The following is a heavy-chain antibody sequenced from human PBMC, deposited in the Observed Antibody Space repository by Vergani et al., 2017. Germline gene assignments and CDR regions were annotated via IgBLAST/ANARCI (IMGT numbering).Heavy chain of an antibody. J-gene: IGHJ4*02. Sequence: QVHLNEAGPGLVKPSQTLSLTCTVSGTSITSGSFYWSWIRQPAGKGLEWIGRIHASGTKNYNPSLRSRVTLSVDTSKNQLSLKMISMTAADTAVYYCARDRGGLGYFDYWGQGTLVTVSS. V-gene: IGHV4-61*02. D-gene: IGHD4-23*01. CDR3: ARDRGGLGYFDY. CDR2: IHASGTK. CDR1: GTSITSGSFY.